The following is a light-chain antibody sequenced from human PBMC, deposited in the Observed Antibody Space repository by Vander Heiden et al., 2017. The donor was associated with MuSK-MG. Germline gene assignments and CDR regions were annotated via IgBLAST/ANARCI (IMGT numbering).Light chain of an antibody. Sequence: DIQMTQTPSSLSASLGDRVPITCRASQGISNYLAWYQQKPGKVPKLLIDAASTLQSGVPSRFSGSGSGTDFTLTISSLQAEDVATYYCQKYNTAPHTFGGGTKVEIK. CDR2: AAS. CDR3: QKYNTAPHT. J-gene: IGKJ4*01. CDR1: QGISNY. V-gene: IGKV1-27*01.